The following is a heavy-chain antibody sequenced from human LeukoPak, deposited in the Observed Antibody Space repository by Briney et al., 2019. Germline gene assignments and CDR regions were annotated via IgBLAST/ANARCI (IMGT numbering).Heavy chain of an antibody. D-gene: IGHD3-3*01. CDR1: GLTFSSYS. V-gene: IGHV3-23*03. J-gene: IGHJ4*02. CDR3: VRDQFFSFDY. CDR2: IGSGGSST. Sequence: PGGSLRLSCVASGLTFSSYSMAWVRQAPGKGLQWVSGIGSGGSSTYYADSVKGRFTISRDNAKNSLYLQMSSLRDEDTAVYYCVRDQFFSFDYWGQGTLVTVSS.